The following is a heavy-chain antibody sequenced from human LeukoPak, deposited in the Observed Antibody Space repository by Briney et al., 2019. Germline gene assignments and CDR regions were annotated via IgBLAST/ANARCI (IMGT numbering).Heavy chain of an antibody. D-gene: IGHD3-22*01. CDR1: GGSISSYY. J-gene: IGHJ5*02. CDR2: IYYSGST. CDR3: ARVVTYYYDSSGPWFDP. V-gene: IGHV4-59*01. Sequence: PSETLSLTCTVSGGSISSYYWSWIRQPPGKGLEWIGYIYYSGSTNYNPSLKSRVTISVDTSKNQFSPKLSSVTAADTAVYYCARVVTYYYDSSGPWFDPWGQGTLVTVSS.